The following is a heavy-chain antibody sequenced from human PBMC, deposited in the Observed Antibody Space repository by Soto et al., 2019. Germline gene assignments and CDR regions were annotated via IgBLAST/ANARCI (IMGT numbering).Heavy chain of an antibody. CDR3: VRDGSKSLRDWFDP. V-gene: IGHV4-4*07. CDR2: VYATGTT. J-gene: IGHJ5*02. Sequence: PSDTLSLTCNVSGGSISKFYWAWIRKTAGNGLEWMGRVYATGTTDYNPSLRSRVAMSVDISKKTFSLRLRSVTGADSGVYYCVRDGSKSLRDWFDPWGQGRLVTVSA. CDR1: GGSISKFY.